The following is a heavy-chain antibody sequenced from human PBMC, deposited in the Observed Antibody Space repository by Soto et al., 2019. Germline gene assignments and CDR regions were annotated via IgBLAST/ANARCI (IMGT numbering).Heavy chain of an antibody. CDR2: ISAYNGNT. CDR3: ARGYYYDSSGYYFGYFDY. Sequence: ASVKVSCKASGYTFTSYGISWVRQAPGQGLEWMGWISAYNGNTNYAQKLQGRVTMTTDTSTSTAYMELRSLRSDDTAVYYCARGYYYDSSGYYFGYFDYWGQGTLVTVS. CDR1: GYTFTSYG. D-gene: IGHD3-22*01. V-gene: IGHV1-18*01. J-gene: IGHJ4*02.